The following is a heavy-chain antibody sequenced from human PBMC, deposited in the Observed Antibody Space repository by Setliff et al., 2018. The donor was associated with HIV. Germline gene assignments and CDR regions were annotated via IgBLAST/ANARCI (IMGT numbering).Heavy chain of an antibody. CDR1: GSSISNGYY. V-gene: IGHV4-38-2*01. D-gene: IGHD2-15*01. CDR3: ARVRPSPGCSGGSCFPKYYYYYMDV. Sequence: PSETLSLTCAVSGSSISNGYYWGWIRQPPGKGLEWIGSIYHSGRTYYNPSLKSRVTISVDTSKNQFSLKLSSVTAADTAVYYCARVRPSPGCSGGSCFPKYYYYYMDVWGKGTTVTVSS. J-gene: IGHJ6*03. CDR2: IYHSGRT.